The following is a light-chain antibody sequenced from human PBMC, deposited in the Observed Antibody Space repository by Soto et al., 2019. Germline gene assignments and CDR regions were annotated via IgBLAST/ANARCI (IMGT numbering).Light chain of an antibody. CDR1: QSVSSSY. J-gene: IGKJ1*01. Sequence: EIVLTQSPGTLSLSPGERATLSCRASQSVSSSYLAWYQQKPGQAPRLLIYGASSRATGIPDRFRGSGSETDFTLTISRLEPEDFAVYYCQQYVSSPLTFGQGTKVDIK. CDR2: GAS. V-gene: IGKV3-20*01. CDR3: QQYVSSPLT.